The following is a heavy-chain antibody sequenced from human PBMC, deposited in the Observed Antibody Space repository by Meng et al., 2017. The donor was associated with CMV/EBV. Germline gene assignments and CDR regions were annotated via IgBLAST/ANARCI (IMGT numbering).Heavy chain of an antibody. CDR2: INHSGST. CDR1: GGSFSGYY. J-gene: IGHJ6*02. D-gene: IGHD3-3*01. V-gene: IGHV4-34*01. CDR3: ARVPPRGYDFWSGYYNLLSYYYYYGMDV. Sequence: SETLSLTCAVYGGSFSGYYWSWIRQPPGKGLEWIREINHSGSTNYNPSLKSRVTISVDTSKNQFSLKLSSVTAADTAVYYCARVPPRGYDFWSGYYNLLSYYYYYGMDVWGQGTTVTVSS.